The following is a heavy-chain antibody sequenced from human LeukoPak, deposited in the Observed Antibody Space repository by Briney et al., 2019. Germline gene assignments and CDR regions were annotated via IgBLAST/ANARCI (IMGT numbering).Heavy chain of an antibody. V-gene: IGHV5-51*01. D-gene: IGHD2-2*01. CDR1: GYSFTYYW. CDR3: ARQDCSSTSCQGFDP. Sequence: GESLKISCKGSGYSFTYYWIGWVRQMPGKGLEWMGIIYPGDSDTRYRPSFQGQVTISADKSISTAYLQWSSLKASDTAMYYCARQDCSSTSCQGFDPWGQGTLVTVSS. J-gene: IGHJ5*02. CDR2: IYPGDSDT.